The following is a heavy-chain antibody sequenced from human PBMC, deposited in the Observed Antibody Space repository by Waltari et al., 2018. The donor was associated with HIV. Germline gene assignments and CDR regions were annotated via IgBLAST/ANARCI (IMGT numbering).Heavy chain of an antibody. CDR2: VNPNSGGT. CDR1: GYTFTSPGYY. CDR3: AVPWGMTEPTDY. V-gene: IGHV1-2*02. D-gene: IGHD3-16*01. J-gene: IGHJ4*02. Sequence: QAQLVQSGAEVKKPGAAVKVSCQASGYTFTSPGYYVPWGRQAPGQGLEWMGWVNPNSGGTVYAQNFQGRVTMTRDTSISTAYMELSRLRSDDTAIYYCAVPWGMTEPTDYWGQGTLVTVSS.